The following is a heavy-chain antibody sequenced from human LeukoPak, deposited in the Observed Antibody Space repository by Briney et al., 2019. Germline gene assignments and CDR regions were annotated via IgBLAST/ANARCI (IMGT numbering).Heavy chain of an antibody. CDR1: GFTFSIYW. J-gene: IGHJ4*02. CDR2: INQDGSQK. D-gene: IGHD6-13*01. V-gene: IGHV3-7*01. Sequence: PGGSLRLPCAASGFTFSIYWMSWVRQAPGKGLEWVANINQDGSQKYYVDSVKGRFTITRDNAKNSLYLQMNSLRAEDTAMYYCARDSAGNDYWGQGTLVTVSS. CDR3: ARDSAGNDY.